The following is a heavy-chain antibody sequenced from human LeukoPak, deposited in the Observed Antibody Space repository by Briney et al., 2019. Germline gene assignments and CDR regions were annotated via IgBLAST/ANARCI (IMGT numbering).Heavy chain of an antibody. CDR1: GYTFTSYG. CDR2: ISAYNGNT. V-gene: IGHV1-18*01. CDR3: ARAAADYDILTGYYGSYYYYGMDV. D-gene: IGHD3-9*01. Sequence: GASVKVSCKASGYTFTSYGISWVRQAPGQGLEWMGWISAYNGNTNYAQKLQGRVTMTTDTSTSTAYMELRSLRSDDTAVYYCARAAADYDILTGYYGSYYYYGMDVWGQGTTVTVSS. J-gene: IGHJ6*02.